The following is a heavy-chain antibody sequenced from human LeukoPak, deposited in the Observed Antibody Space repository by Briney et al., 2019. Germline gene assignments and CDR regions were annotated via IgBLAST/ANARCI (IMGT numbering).Heavy chain of an antibody. CDR1: GFTFSSYA. V-gene: IGHV3-23*01. CDR2: ISGSGGST. Sequence: PGGSLRLSCAASGFTFSSYAMSWVRQAPGKGLEWVSAISGSGGSTYYADSVKGRFTISRDNSKNTLYLQMNSLRAEDTAVYYCTREGTSSGHCGNFDIWGQGTLVTVSS. D-gene: IGHD6-19*01. CDR3: TREGTSSGHCGNFDI. J-gene: IGHJ4*02.